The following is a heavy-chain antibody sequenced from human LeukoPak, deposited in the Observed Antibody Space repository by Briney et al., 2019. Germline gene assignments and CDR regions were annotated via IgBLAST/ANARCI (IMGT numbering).Heavy chain of an antibody. CDR3: VRLRPSGYSSGWYVDY. D-gene: IGHD6-19*01. CDR1: GGSISRYY. Sequence: PSETLSLTCTVSGGSISRYYWSWIRQPPGKGLEWIGYIYYSGSTNYNPSLKSRVTISVDTSKNQFSLKLSSVTAADTAVYYCVRLRPSGYSSGWYVDYWGQGTLVTVSS. CDR2: IYYSGST. V-gene: IGHV4-59*08. J-gene: IGHJ4*02.